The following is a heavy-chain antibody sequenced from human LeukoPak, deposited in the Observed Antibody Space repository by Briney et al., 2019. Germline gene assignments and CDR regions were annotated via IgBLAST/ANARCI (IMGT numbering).Heavy chain of an antibody. CDR3: ASPIPTYSSGLN. V-gene: IGHV3-20*04. D-gene: IGHD6-19*01. J-gene: IGHJ4*02. Sequence: PGGSLRLSCTASGFTFDDYGMSWVRQAPGKGLEWVSGINWNGGSTGYADSVKGRFTISRDNAKNSLYLQMNSLRAEDTALYYCASPIPTYSSGLNWGQGTLVTVSS. CDR1: GFTFDDYG. CDR2: INWNGGST.